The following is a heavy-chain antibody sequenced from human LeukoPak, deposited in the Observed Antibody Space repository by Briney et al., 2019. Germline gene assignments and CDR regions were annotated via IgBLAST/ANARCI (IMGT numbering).Heavy chain of an antibody. CDR3: AGGTTTVTTLDY. J-gene: IGHJ4*02. Sequence: GGSLRLSCAASGSTFSSYSMNWVRQAPGKGLEWVSSISSSSSYIYYADSVKGRFTISRDNAKNSLYLQMNSLRAEDTAVYYCAGGTTTVTTLDYWGQGTLVTVSS. CDR1: GSTFSSYS. V-gene: IGHV3-21*01. D-gene: IGHD4-17*01. CDR2: ISSSSSYI.